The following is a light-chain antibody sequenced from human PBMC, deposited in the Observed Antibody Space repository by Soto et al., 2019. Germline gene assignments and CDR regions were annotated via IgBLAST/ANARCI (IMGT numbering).Light chain of an antibody. CDR3: QQYFSTPWT. CDR1: QTILYSSNNKNY. Sequence: DIVMTQSPDSLAVSLGERATINCKSSQTILYSSNNKNYLAWYQQKEGQPXKXXIYWASTRESGVPDRFSGSGSGTDLSISISSLQAEDVEVYYCQQYFSTPWTFGQGTKVDI. CDR2: WAS. J-gene: IGKJ1*01. V-gene: IGKV4-1*01.